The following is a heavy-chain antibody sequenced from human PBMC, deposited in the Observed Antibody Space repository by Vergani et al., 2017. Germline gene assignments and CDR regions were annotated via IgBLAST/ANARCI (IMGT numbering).Heavy chain of an antibody. CDR2: IIPILGTA. D-gene: IGHD3-22*01. CDR3: ARGINYDTSNWFDP. CDR1: GGTFSSYA. Sequence: QVQLVQSGAEVKKPGSSVKVSCKASGGTFSSYAISWVRQAPGQGLEWMGRIIPILGTANYGQKFQGRVTITADESTRTAYMELSSLRSEDTAVYYGARGINYDTSNWFDPWGQGTLVTVSS. J-gene: IGHJ5*02. V-gene: IGHV1-69*11.